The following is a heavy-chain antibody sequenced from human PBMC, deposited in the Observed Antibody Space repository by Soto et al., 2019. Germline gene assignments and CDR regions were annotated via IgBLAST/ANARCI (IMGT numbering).Heavy chain of an antibody. CDR1: GFTFSSYG. J-gene: IGHJ6*02. Sequence: GGSLRLSCAASGFTFSSYGMHWVRQAPGKGLEWVAVIWYDGSNKYYADSVKGRFSISRDNSKNTLYLQMNSLRAEDTAVYYCARDPPHCSSTSCYPVYYYGMDVWGQGTTVTVS. V-gene: IGHV3-33*01. D-gene: IGHD2-2*01. CDR2: IWYDGSNK. CDR3: ARDPPHCSSTSCYPVYYYGMDV.